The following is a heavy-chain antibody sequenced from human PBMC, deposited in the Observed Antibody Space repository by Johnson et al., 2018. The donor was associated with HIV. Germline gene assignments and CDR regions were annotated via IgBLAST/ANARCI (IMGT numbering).Heavy chain of an antibody. CDR2: IYSGGRT. CDR1: GFTFSKHT. V-gene: IGHV3-66*01. J-gene: IGHJ3*01. Sequence: VQLVESGGGVVQPGRSLRLSCAASGFTFSKHTMYWVRQAPGKGLEWVSVIYSGGRTYYADFVQGRFTISRDNSKNTVYLLMNSLRGEDTAVYYCARILLGYCRAWGQGTMVTVSS. CDR3: ARILLGYCRA. D-gene: IGHD2-15*01.